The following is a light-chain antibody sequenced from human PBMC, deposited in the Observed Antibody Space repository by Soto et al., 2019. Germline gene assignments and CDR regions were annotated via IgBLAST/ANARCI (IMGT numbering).Light chain of an antibody. CDR3: QQYGTSPPLT. Sequence: EMVLTQSPGTLSLSPGERATLSCRASQSVWSSYLAWYQQKPGQAPRLLIYGASNRATGISDRFSGGGSGTDFTLTISRLEPEDFAVYYCQQYGTSPPLTFGQGTRVEIK. CDR1: QSVWSSY. CDR2: GAS. V-gene: IGKV3-20*01. J-gene: IGKJ1*01.